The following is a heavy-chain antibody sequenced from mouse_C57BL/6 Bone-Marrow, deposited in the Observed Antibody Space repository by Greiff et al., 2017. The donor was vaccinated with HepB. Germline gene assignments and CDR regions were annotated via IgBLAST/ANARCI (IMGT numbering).Heavy chain of an antibody. V-gene: IGHV5-6*01. D-gene: IGHD1-1*01. CDR2: ISSGGSYT. J-gene: IGHJ4*01. CDR1: GFTLSSYG. Sequence: EVMLVESGGDLVKPGGSLKLSCAASGFTLSSYGMSWVRQTPDKRLEWVATISSGGSYTYYPDSVKGRFTISRDNAKNTLYLQMSSQKSEDTAMYYCARPGSSPYYAMDYWGQGTSVTVSS. CDR3: ARPGSSPYYAMDY.